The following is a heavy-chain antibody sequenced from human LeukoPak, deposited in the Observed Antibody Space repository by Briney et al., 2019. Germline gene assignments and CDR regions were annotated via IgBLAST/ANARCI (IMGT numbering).Heavy chain of an antibody. Sequence: KPSETLSLTCTVSGGSISSYYWSWIRQPPGRGLEWIGYTYYSGSTNYNPSLKSRVTISVDTSKNQFSLKLSSVTAADTAVYYCARGLYSSGWALFDYWGQGTLVTVSS. CDR3: ARGLYSSGWALFDY. D-gene: IGHD6-19*01. CDR1: GGSISSYY. V-gene: IGHV4-59*01. J-gene: IGHJ4*02. CDR2: TYYSGST.